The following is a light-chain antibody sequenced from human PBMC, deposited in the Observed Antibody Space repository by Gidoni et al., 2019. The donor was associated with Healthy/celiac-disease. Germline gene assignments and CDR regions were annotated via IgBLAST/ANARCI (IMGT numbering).Light chain of an antibody. J-gene: IGKJ4*02. CDR3: QQYDNLPLT. Sequence: DIQMTPSPSSLSASVGDRVTITCQASQDISNYLNWYQQQPGKAPKLLIYDASNLETGVPSRFSGSGSGTDFIFTISSLQPEDIATYYCQQYDNLPLTFXGXTKVEIK. CDR1: QDISNY. V-gene: IGKV1-33*01. CDR2: DAS.